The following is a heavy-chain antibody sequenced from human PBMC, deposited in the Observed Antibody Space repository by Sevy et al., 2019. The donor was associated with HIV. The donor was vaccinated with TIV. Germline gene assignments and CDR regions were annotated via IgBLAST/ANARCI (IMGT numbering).Heavy chain of an antibody. CDR2: IRYDGSNK. V-gene: IGHV3-30*02. D-gene: IGHD2-8*02. J-gene: IGHJ6*02. CDR1: GFTFSSYA. Sequence: GGSLRLSCAASGFTFSSYAMHWVRQAPGKGLEWVAFIRYDGSNKHYADSVKGRFTISRDNSKNTLYLQMNSLRPEDTAVYYCAKDMVLVVDYYAMDVWGQGTTVTVSS. CDR3: AKDMVLVVDYYAMDV.